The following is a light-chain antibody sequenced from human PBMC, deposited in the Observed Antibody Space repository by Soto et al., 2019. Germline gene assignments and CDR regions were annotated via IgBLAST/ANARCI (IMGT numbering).Light chain of an antibody. J-gene: IGLJ3*02. CDR3: SSYTSSSTRV. V-gene: IGLV2-14*01. Sequence: QSALTQPASVSGSPGQSITISCTGTSSDVGGYNYVSWYQQHPGKAPKLMIYVVSNRPSGVSNRFSGSKSGNTASLTISGLQAEDEAEYYCSSYTSSSTRVFGGGTKVTGL. CDR1: SSDVGGYNY. CDR2: VVS.